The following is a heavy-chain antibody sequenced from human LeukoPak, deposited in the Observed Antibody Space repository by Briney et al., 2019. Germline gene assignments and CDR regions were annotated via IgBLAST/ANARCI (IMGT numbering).Heavy chain of an antibody. V-gene: IGHV1-18*01. CDR1: GYTFTSYG. CDR2: ISAYNGNT. CDR3: ARYDFGVVIIGYYYMDV. D-gene: IGHD3-3*01. J-gene: IGHJ6*03. Sequence: ASVKVSCKASGYTFTSYGISWLRQAPGQGLEWIGWISAYNGNTNYAQKLQGRVTMTTDTSTSTAYMELRSLRSDDTAVYSCARYDFGVVIIGYYYMDVWGKGTTVAVSS.